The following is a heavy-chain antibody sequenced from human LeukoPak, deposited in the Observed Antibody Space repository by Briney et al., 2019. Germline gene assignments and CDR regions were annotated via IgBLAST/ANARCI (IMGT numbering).Heavy chain of an antibody. Sequence: SETLSLTCAVSGGSISSSNWWSWVRQPPGKGLEWIGEIYHSGSTNYNPSLKSRVTISVDKSKNQFSLKLSSVTAADTAVYYCARYGSGSYYNFNYYYYMDVWGKGTTVTVSS. D-gene: IGHD3-10*01. V-gene: IGHV4-4*02. CDR1: GGSISSSNW. CDR2: IYHSGST. CDR3: ARYGSGSYYNFNYYYYMDV. J-gene: IGHJ6*03.